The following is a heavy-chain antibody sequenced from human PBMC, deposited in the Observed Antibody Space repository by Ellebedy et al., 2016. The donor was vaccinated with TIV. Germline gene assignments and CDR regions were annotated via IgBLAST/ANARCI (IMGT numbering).Heavy chain of an antibody. Sequence: SETLSLTCTVSGGSISSYYWSWIRQPPGKGLEWIGRIYTSGDTDYNPSLKSRVTMSVDTSKNQISLRLTSMTAADTALYYCATDLSLGYHKSLVYYYGMDVWGQGTTVTVSS. V-gene: IGHV4-4*07. CDR1: GGSISSYY. D-gene: IGHD3-16*02. J-gene: IGHJ6*02. CDR3: ATDLSLGYHKSLVYYYGMDV. CDR2: IYTSGDT.